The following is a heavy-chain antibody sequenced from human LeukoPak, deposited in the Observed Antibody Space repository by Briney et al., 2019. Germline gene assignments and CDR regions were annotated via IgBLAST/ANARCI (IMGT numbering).Heavy chain of an antibody. D-gene: IGHD6-19*01. Sequence: GGSLRLSCAASGFTFSSYSMNWVRQAPGKGLEWVSSISSSSSYIYYADSVKGRFTISRDNAKNSLYLQMNSLRAEDTAVYYCARGVAVAGYYYYMDVWGKGTTVTVSS. J-gene: IGHJ6*03. CDR2: ISSSSSYI. CDR1: GFTFSSYS. CDR3: ARGVAVAGYYYYMDV. V-gene: IGHV3-21*01.